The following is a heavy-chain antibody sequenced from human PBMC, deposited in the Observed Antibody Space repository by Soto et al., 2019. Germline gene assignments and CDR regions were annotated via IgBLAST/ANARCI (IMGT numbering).Heavy chain of an antibody. CDR1: GYSFTSDC. D-gene: IGHD6-13*01. J-gene: IGHJ6*02. V-gene: IGHV5-10-1*01. CDR3: AREGISSSGTLRSSCGMDV. Sequence: GEPLKISCRGSGYSFTSDCISWVRQMPGKGLEWMGRIDPSDSYTNYSPSFQGHVTISADKSISTAYLQWSSLKASDTAMYYCAREGISSSGTLRSSCGMDVWGQGTTVTVSS. CDR2: IDPSDSYT.